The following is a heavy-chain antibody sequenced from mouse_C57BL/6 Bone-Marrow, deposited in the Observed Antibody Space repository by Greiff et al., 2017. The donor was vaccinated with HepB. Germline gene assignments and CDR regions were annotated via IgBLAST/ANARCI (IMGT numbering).Heavy chain of an antibody. D-gene: IGHD2-1*01. CDR1: GFTFSSYT. Sequence: EVKVVESGGGLVKPGGSLKLSCAASGFTFSSYTMSWVRQTPEKRLEWVATISGGGGNTYYPDSVKGRFTISRDNAKNTLYLQMSSLRSEDTALYYGASLYGNYFPAWFAYWGQGTLVTVSA. CDR2: ISGGGGNT. J-gene: IGHJ3*01. CDR3: ASLYGNYFPAWFAY. V-gene: IGHV5-9*01.